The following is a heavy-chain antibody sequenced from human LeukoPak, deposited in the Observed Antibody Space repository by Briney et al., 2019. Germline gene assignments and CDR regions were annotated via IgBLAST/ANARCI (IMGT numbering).Heavy chain of an antibody. V-gene: IGHV4-34*01. CDR3: ARPRDLSGYSSGYDAFGI. CDR2: INHSGST. D-gene: IGHD6-19*01. CDR1: GGSFSGYY. Sequence: SSETLSLTCAVYGGSFSGYYWSWIRQPPGKGLEWIGEINHSGSTNYNPSLKSRVAISVDRSKNQLSLKLTSVTAADTAVYYCARPRDLSGYSSGYDAFGIWGQGTMVTVSS. J-gene: IGHJ3*02.